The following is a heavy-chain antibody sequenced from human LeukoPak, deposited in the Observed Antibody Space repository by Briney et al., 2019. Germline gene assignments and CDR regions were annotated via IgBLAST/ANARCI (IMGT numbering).Heavy chain of an antibody. Sequence: SETLSLTCTVSGGSLSSYYWSWIRQPPGKGLEWIGYIYYSGSTNYNPSLKSRVTISVDTSKNQFSLKLSSVTAADTAVYYCARASPYYDFWSGYVHSFDPWGQGTLVTVSS. CDR3: ARASPYYDFWSGYVHSFDP. J-gene: IGHJ5*02. CDR1: GGSLSSYY. CDR2: IYYSGST. D-gene: IGHD3-3*01. V-gene: IGHV4-59*01.